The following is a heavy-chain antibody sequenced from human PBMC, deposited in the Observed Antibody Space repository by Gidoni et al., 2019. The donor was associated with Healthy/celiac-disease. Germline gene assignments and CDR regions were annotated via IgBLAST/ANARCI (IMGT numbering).Heavy chain of an antibody. CDR2: IWYDGSNK. J-gene: IGHJ4*02. CDR3: ARDRGLLWFGELYAPGVFDY. CDR1: GFTFSSYG. Sequence: QVQLVESGGGVVQPGRSLRLSCAASGFTFSSYGMHWVRQAPGKGLEWVAVIWYDGSNKYYADSVKGRFTISRDNSKNTLYLQMNSLRAEDTAVYYCARDRGLLWFGELYAPGVFDYWGQGTLVTVSS. V-gene: IGHV3-33*01. D-gene: IGHD3-10*01.